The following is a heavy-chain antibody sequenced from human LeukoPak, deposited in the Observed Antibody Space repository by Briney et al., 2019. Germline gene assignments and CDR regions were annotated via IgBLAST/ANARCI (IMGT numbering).Heavy chain of an antibody. D-gene: IGHD2-15*01. J-gene: IGHJ4*02. CDR2: ITQGGSEK. CDR1: GFTFSSHW. CDR3: ARSNGGSYDY. Sequence: QPGGSLRLSCAASGFTFSSHWLNWVRQAPGEGLEWVASITQGGSEKYYVDSVKGRFTVSRDNAENSLYLQMSSLRGEDTAVYYCARSNGGSYDYWGQVTLVTVSS. V-gene: IGHV3-7*01.